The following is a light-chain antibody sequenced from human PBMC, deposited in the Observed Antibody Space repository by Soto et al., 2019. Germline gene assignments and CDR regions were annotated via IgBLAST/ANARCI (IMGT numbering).Light chain of an antibody. CDR1: QSISTY. J-gene: IGKJ3*01. CDR3: QQSYTTPFT. CDR2: AAS. Sequence: DIQMTQSPSSLSASVGDRVTVTCRASQSISTYLYWYQQKPGKAPKLLIYAASSLETGVPSRFSGSGSGTDFTLTISSLQPEDFGTYFCQQSYTTPFTFGPGTKVDIK. V-gene: IGKV1-39*01.